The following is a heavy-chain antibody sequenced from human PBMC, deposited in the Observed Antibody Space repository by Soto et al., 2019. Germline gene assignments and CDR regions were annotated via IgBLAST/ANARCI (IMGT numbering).Heavy chain of an antibody. D-gene: IGHD6-13*01. V-gene: IGHV3-7*03. Sequence: GGSLRLSCAASGFTFSSYWMSWVRQAPGKGLEWVANIKQDGSEKYYVDSVKGRFTTSRDNAKNSLYLQMNSLRAEDTAVYYCASRQSSWYQVLAYYFDYWGQGALVTVSS. CDR1: GFTFSSYW. CDR3: ASRQSSWYQVLAYYFDY. CDR2: IKQDGSEK. J-gene: IGHJ4*02.